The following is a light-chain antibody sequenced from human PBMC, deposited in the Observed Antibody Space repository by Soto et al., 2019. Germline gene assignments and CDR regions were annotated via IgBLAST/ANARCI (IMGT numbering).Light chain of an antibody. V-gene: IGKV3-11*01. CDR3: QQRSNWPPIT. CDR2: DAS. CDR1: QSVSSY. Sequence: EIVLTQSPATLSFSPGDRATISCSASQSVSSYLAWYQQKPGQAPRLLIYDASNRATGIPARFSGSGSGTDFTLTISSLEPEDFAVYYCQQRSNWPPITFGQGTRLEIK. J-gene: IGKJ5*01.